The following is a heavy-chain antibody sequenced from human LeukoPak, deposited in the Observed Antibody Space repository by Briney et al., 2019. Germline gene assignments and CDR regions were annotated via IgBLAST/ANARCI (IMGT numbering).Heavy chain of an antibody. J-gene: IGHJ4*02. D-gene: IGHD3-3*01. CDR1: GFTFSSYA. V-gene: IGHV3-23*01. CDR2: ISGSGGST. CDR3: AKVIYDFWSGPNDY. Sequence: PGGSLRLSCAASGFTFSSYAMSWVRQAPGKGLEWVSAISGSGGSTYYADSVKGRFTISRDNSKNTLYLQMSSLRAEDTAVYYCAKVIYDFWSGPNDYWGQGTLVTVSS.